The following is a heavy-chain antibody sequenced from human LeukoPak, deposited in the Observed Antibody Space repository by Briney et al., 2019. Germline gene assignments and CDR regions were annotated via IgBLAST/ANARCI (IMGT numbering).Heavy chain of an antibody. J-gene: IGHJ4*02. CDR2: ISYDGSNK. CDR1: GFTFSNYT. CDR3: AKPSSSSVFDY. D-gene: IGHD6-6*01. Sequence: GGSLRLSCAASGFTFSNYTMHWVRQAPGEGLEWVAVISYDGSNKYYADSVKGRFTISRDNSKNTLYLQMNSLRAEDTAVYYCAKPSSSSVFDYWGQGTLVTVSS. V-gene: IGHV3-30-3*02.